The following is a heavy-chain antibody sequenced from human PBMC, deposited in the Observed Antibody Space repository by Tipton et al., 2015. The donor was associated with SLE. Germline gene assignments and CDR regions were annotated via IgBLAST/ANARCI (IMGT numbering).Heavy chain of an antibody. CDR1: GFTFVTYD. Sequence: SLRLSCAASGFTFVTYDMHWVRQAPGKGLEWISHISGTGNTIYYTDSVKGRFTTSRDNAKNSLFLQVNSLRAEDSALYYCARGRLTGGIRDYLDSWGQGTQVTVSS. CDR2: ISGTGNTI. CDR3: ARGRLTGGIRDYLDS. D-gene: IGHD6-13*01. V-gene: IGHV3-48*03. J-gene: IGHJ4*02.